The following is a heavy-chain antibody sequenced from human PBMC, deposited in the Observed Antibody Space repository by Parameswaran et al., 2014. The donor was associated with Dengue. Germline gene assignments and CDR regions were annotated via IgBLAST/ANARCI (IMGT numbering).Heavy chain of an antibody. D-gene: IGHD3-3*01. J-gene: IGHJ6*02. Sequence: WIRQPPGKGLEWIGYIYYSGSTNYNPSLKSRVTISVDTSKNQFSLKLSSVTAADTAVYYCASSDGYYTSSYYYGMDVWGQGTTVTVSS. CDR3: ASSDGYYTSSYYYGMDV. V-gene: IGHV4-59*01. CDR2: IYYSGST.